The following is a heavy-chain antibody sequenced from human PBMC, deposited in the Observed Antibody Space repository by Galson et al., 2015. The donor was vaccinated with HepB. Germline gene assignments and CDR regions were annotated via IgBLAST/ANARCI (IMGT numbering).Heavy chain of an antibody. CDR3: GRARDGSGTYGAGDY. D-gene: IGHD3-10*01. Sequence: SLRLSCAASGFTFSSYGMHWVRQAPGKGLEWVALIWYDGSNKYHADSVKGRFTISRDNSKNTLYLQMNSLRAEDTAVYYCGRARDGSGTYGAGDYWGQGTLVTVSS. V-gene: IGHV3-33*01. CDR1: GFTFSSYG. CDR2: IWYDGSNK. J-gene: IGHJ4*02.